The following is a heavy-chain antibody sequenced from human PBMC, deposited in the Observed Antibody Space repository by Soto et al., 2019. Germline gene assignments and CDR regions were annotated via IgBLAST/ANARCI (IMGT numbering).Heavy chain of an antibody. CDR3: ARSGCSGGSCSLLYAFDI. V-gene: IGHV5-51*01. CDR1: GYSFTSYW. J-gene: IGHJ3*02. CDR2: IYPGDSDT. D-gene: IGHD2-15*01. Sequence: GESLKISCKGSGYSFTSYWIGWVRQMPGKGLEWMGIIYPGDSDTRYSPSFQGQVTISADKSISTAYLQWSSLKASDTAMYYCARSGCSGGSCSLLYAFDIWGQGTMVTVSS.